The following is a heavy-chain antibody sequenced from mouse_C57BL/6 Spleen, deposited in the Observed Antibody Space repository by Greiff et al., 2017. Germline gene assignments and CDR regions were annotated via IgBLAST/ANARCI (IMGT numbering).Heavy chain of an antibody. CDR2: ISYDGSN. CDR1: GYSITSGYY. Sequence: ESGPGLVKPSQSLSLTCSVTGYSITSGYYWNWIRQFPGNKLEWMGYISYDGSNNSNPSLKNRISITRDTSKNQFFLKLNSVTTEDTATYYCARDRVTGYYFDYWGQGTTLTVSS. D-gene: IGHD2-1*01. J-gene: IGHJ2*01. CDR3: ARDRVTGYYFDY. V-gene: IGHV3-6*01.